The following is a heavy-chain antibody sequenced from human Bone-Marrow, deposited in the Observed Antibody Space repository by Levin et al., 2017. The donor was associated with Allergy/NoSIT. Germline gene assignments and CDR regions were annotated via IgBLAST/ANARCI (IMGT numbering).Heavy chain of an antibody. Sequence: GGSLRLSCAASGFNFSTFGMHWVRXAPGKGLEWVAVISYDGSNKYYVDSVKGRFTISRDNSKNTLFLQMNSLRAEDTAVYYCAKEDYGDYVLDSWGQGTLLTV. J-gene: IGHJ4*02. CDR3: AKEDYGDYVLDS. CDR2: ISYDGSNK. D-gene: IGHD4-17*01. CDR1: GFNFSTFG. V-gene: IGHV3-30*18.